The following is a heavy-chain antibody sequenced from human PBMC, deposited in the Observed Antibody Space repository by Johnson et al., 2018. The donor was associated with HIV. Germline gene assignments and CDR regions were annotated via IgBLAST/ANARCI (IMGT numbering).Heavy chain of an antibody. CDR3: AREMAATNAWALDI. D-gene: IGHD5-24*01. Sequence: MQLVESGGGLVQPGGSLRLSCAASGFTVSSSSLSWVRQAAGKGLEWVSVLHSGGSTYYADSVKGRFTISRDKSKNTLDLQMNSLRAEDTAVYYCAREMAATNAWALDIWGQGTMVTVSS. V-gene: IGHV3-66*01. CDR2: LHSGGST. J-gene: IGHJ3*02. CDR1: GFTVSSSS.